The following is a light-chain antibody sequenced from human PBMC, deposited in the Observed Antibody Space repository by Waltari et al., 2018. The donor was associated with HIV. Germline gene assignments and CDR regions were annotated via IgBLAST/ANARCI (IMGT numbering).Light chain of an antibody. V-gene: IGLV3-1*01. Sequence: SHELTQSPSLSVSPGQTASVTCSGDSLGTQYVYWYQHKPGQSPVLVIYQDTKRPPGIPERFSGSNSGNTATLTISGTQVMDEADYYCQAWDSNTAVFGSGTKVTVL. CDR3: QAWDSNTAV. CDR2: QDT. J-gene: IGLJ1*01. CDR1: SLGTQY.